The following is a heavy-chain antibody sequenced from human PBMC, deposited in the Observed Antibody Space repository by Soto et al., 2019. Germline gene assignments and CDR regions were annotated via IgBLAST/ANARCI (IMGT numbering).Heavy chain of an antibody. CDR1: GYTFTTYW. CDR2: IYPGDSET. D-gene: IGHD3-22*01. V-gene: IGHV5-51*01. J-gene: IGHJ3*02. CDR3: ARSKTYHYDSSGYYLDAFDI. Sequence: GESLKISCKPSGYTFTTYWIGWVRQMPGKGLEWMGIIYPGDSETRYSPSFQGQVIISADKSVSTAYLQWSSLKASDTAMYYCARSKTYHYDSSGYYLDAFDIWGQGTMVTVSS.